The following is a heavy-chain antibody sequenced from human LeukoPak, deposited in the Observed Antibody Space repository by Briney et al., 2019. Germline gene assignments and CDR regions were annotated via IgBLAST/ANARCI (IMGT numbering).Heavy chain of an antibody. Sequence: PSETLSLTCTVSGDSLSTYYWTWIRQPPGRGLEWIGYIHYSGRTDYNPSLTRRGTISLDTSKNQFSLRLTSVTAADTDVYFCARGGNYYEAMVWGQGTLVTVSS. V-gene: IGHV4-59*01. CDR2: IHYSGRT. J-gene: IGHJ4*02. CDR3: ARGGNYYEAMV. CDR1: GDSLSTYY. D-gene: IGHD1-26*01.